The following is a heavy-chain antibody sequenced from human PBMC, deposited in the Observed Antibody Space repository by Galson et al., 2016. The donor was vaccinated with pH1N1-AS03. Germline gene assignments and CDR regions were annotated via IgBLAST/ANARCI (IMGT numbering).Heavy chain of an antibody. CDR3: AKFGGGGWFLITQYDC. J-gene: IGHJ4*02. Sequence: SLRLSCAPSGFNFRKFAMAWVRQAPGQGLEWISAISGSGETTKSADAVKGRFIVSRDNYKDTLYLQMSSLGVEDTAIYYCAKFGGGGWFLITQYDCWGQGTLVTVSS. D-gene: IGHD4-23*01. CDR1: GFNFRKFA. CDR2: ISGSGETT. V-gene: IGHV3-23*01.